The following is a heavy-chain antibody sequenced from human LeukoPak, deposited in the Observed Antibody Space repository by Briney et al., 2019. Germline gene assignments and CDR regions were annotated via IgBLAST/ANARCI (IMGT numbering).Heavy chain of an antibody. CDR1: GYSISSGYY. CDR3: AGGYSYGGYDY. Sequence: PSETLSLTCTVSGYSISSGYYWGWIRQPPGKGLEWIGSIYHSGSTYYNPSLKSRVTISVDTSKNQFSLKLSSVTAADTAVYYCAGGYSYGGYDYWGQGTLVTVSS. V-gene: IGHV4-38-2*02. D-gene: IGHD5-18*01. CDR2: IYHSGST. J-gene: IGHJ4*02.